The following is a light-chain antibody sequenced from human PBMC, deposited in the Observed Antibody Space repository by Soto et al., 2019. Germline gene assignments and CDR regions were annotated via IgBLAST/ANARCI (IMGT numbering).Light chain of an antibody. CDR2: GTS. Sequence: EVVLTQSPATLSFSAGERATLSVGASHSVSSTYLAWYQQQPGQAPRLLMSGTSNRATGTPDRFSGSGSGTDFTLTISRLEPEDFAVYYCQQYGSPPITFGQGTRLEIK. J-gene: IGKJ5*01. CDR3: QQYGSPPIT. CDR1: HSVSSTY. V-gene: IGKV3-20*01.